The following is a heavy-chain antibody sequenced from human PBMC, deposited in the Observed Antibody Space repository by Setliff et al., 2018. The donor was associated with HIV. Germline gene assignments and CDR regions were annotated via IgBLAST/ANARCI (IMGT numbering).Heavy chain of an antibody. CDR2: IYYSGST. Sequence: SETLSLTCTVSGGSISSDYWSWIRQPPGKGLEWIGYIYYSGSTNYNPSLKSRVAISVATSKNQFSLKLNSVTTADTGVYYCARSRTSSGYYGVTGYGMDVWGQGTTVTVSS. CDR3: ARSRTSSGYYGVTGYGMDV. D-gene: IGHD3-22*01. CDR1: GGSISSDY. V-gene: IGHV4-59*01. J-gene: IGHJ6*02.